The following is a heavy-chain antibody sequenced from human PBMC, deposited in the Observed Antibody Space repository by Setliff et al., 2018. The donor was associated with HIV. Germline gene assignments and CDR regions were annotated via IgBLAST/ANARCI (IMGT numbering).Heavy chain of an antibody. D-gene: IGHD3-10*01. CDR1: GGSFSGYY. CDR3: ARGRGVIKEKPFDE. Sequence: ETLSLTCAVYGGSFSGYYWTWIRQPPGKGLEWIGEINHSGATNYNLSLESRVTISMDTSKNQFSLRLTSVTAADTAVYYCARGRGVIKEKPFDEWGQGTLVTVSS. CDR2: INHSGAT. V-gene: IGHV4-34*01. J-gene: IGHJ4*02.